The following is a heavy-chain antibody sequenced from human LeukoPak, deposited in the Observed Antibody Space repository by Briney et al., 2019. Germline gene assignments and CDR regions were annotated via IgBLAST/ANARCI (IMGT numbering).Heavy chain of an antibody. CDR2: INPNSGGT. V-gene: IGHV1-2*04. CDR3: AKGYYYGSGTYADPFDF. CDR1: GYTFTGYY. Sequence: GASVKVSCKASGYTFTGYYMHWVRQAPGQGLEWMGWINPNSGGTNYAQKFQGWVTMTRDTSISTAYMELSSLRSEDTAVYYCAKGYYYGSGTYADPFDFWGQGALVTVSS. D-gene: IGHD3-10*01. J-gene: IGHJ4*02.